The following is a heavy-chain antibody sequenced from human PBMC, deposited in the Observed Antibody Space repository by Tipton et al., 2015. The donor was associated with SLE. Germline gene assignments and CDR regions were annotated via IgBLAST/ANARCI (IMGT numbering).Heavy chain of an antibody. D-gene: IGHD3-10*01. CDR2: INHSGST. CDR3: AREGRGGWYFDL. Sequence: TLSLTCTVSGGSISSGGYYWSWIRQPPGKGLEWIGEINHSGSTNYNPSLKSRITISVDTSKNQFSLKLSSVTAADTAVYYCAREGRGGWYFDLWGRGTLVTVSS. J-gene: IGHJ2*01. CDR1: GGSISSGGYY. V-gene: IGHV4-39*07.